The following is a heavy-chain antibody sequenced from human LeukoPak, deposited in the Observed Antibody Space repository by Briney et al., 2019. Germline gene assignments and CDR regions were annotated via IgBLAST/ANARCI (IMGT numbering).Heavy chain of an antibody. V-gene: IGHV3-23*01. Sequence: PGGSLRLSCAASGFTFSSYAMSWVRQTPWKGLEWVSTVSGSGGSTYYADSVKGWFTISRDNSRNTLYLQMNSLRAEDTAVYHCAKGYCSGGSCYWGLFDYWGQGTLVTVSS. CDR1: GFTFSSYA. J-gene: IGHJ4*02. CDR2: VSGSGGST. D-gene: IGHD2-15*01. CDR3: AKGYCSGGSCYWGLFDY.